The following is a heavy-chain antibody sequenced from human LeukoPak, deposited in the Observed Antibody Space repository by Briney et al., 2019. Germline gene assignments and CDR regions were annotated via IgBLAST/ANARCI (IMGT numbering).Heavy chain of an antibody. Sequence: SETLSLTCTVSGGSISGYYWSWIRQPPGKGLEWIGSIYYGGGTNYNPSLKSGVTISVDTKNQFSLRLTSVTAADTAVYYCARVPSSFGSSTWYFDLWGRGTLVTVSS. J-gene: IGHJ2*01. CDR2: IYYGGGT. CDR3: ARVPSSFGSSTWYFDL. D-gene: IGHD3-10*01. V-gene: IGHV4-59*01. CDR1: GGSISGYY.